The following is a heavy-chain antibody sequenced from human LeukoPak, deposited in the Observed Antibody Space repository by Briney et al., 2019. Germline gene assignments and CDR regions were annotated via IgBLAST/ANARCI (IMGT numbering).Heavy chain of an antibody. CDR1: RFTFSSYW. V-gene: IGHV3-74*01. J-gene: IGHJ6*02. Sequence: GGSLRLSCAASRFTFSSYWMHWVRQAPGKRLVWVSRVNSDGRSTSYADSVKGRFTISRDNAKNTLFLQMISLRAEDTALYFCAKDLIGARPPRSYYYGMDVWGQGTTVTVSS. CDR3: AKDLIGARPPRSYYYGMDV. D-gene: IGHD6-6*01. CDR2: VNSDGRST.